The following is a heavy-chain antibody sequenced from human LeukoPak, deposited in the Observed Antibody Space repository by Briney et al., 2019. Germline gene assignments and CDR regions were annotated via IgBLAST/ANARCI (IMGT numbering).Heavy chain of an antibody. J-gene: IGHJ6*02. Sequence: PGGSLRLSCAASGFTFSSYAMSWVRQAPGKGLEWVSAISGSGGSTYYADSVKGRFTISRDNSKNTLYLQMNSLRAEDTAVYYCAKDRYSSSWDYYYYGMDVWGQGTTVTVSS. CDR1: GFTFSSYA. V-gene: IGHV3-23*01. CDR3: AKDRYSSSWDYYYYGMDV. D-gene: IGHD6-13*01. CDR2: ISGSGGST.